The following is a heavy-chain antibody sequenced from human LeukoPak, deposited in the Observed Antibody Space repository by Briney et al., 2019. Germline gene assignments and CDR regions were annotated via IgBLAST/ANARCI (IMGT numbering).Heavy chain of an antibody. D-gene: IGHD2-15*01. CDR2: INHSGST. CDR1: GGSFSGYY. V-gene: IGHV4-34*01. CDR3: ARRRNLRGSAFDI. J-gene: IGHJ3*02. Sequence: KPSETLSLTCAVYGGSFSGYYWSWIRQPPGKGLEWIGEINHSGSTNYNSSLKSRVTISVDTSKNQFSLKLSSVTAADTAVYYCARRRNLRGSAFDIWGQGTMVTVSS.